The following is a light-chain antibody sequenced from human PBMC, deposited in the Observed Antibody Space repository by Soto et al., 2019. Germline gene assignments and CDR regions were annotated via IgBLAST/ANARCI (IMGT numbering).Light chain of an antibody. CDR2: DAS. CDR1: QSISSW. Sequence: DIQMTQSPSTLSASVGDRVTITCRASQSISSWLVWYQQKPGKAPKLLIYDASSLESGVPSRFSGSGSGTEFTLTISSLQPDDFATSYCQQYNSYSGTFGQGTKVDIK. V-gene: IGKV1-5*01. J-gene: IGKJ1*01. CDR3: QQYNSYSGT.